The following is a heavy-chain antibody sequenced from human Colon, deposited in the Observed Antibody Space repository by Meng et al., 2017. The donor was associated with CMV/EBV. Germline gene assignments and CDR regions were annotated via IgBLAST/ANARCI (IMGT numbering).Heavy chain of an antibody. Sequence: QVHLQESVPRLVKPSGTLSLTCIVSGVSVTSGAYHWSWIRQSPGKGLEWIGYIYDTGITIYNPSLKSRVTIFLETSKNQFSLNLNSMTTADTAVYYCAKSRSSTPGIVDDWGQGTLVTVSS. V-gene: IGHV4-61*08. J-gene: IGHJ4*02. CDR3: AKSRSSTPGIVDD. CDR2: IYDTGIT. D-gene: IGHD2/OR15-2a*01. CDR1: GVSVTSGAYH.